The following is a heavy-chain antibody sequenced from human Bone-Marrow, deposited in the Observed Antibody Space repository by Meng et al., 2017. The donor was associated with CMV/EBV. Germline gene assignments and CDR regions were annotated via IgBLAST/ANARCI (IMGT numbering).Heavy chain of an antibody. CDR1: RFTFSNYW. Sequence: GESLKISCAASRFTFSNYWMSWVRQAPGKGLEWVANIKEDGREKYYVDSVKGRFSISRDNAKNSLYLQMNSLTAEDTAVYFCARDRKDCSSTDCYLGMDVWGQGTTVTVSS. D-gene: IGHD2-2*01. CDR2: IKEDGREK. J-gene: IGHJ6*02. V-gene: IGHV3-7*01. CDR3: ARDRKDCSSTDCYLGMDV.